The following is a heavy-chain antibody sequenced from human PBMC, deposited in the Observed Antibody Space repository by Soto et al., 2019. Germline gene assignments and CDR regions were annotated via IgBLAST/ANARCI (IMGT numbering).Heavy chain of an antibody. CDR2: IDPSDSYT. CDR3: ARSPNLYYYGSGRSDAFDI. J-gene: IGHJ3*02. V-gene: IGHV5-10-1*01. CDR1: GYSFTSYW. D-gene: IGHD3-10*01. Sequence: PGESLKISCKGSGYSFTSYWISWVRQMPGKXLEWMGRIDPSDSYTNYSPSFQGHVTISADKSISTAYLQWSSLKASDTAMYYCARSPNLYYYGSGRSDAFDIWGQGTMVTVSS.